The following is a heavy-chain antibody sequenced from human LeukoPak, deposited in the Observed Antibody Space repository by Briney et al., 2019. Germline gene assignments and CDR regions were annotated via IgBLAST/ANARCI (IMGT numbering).Heavy chain of an antibody. CDR3: AREPNDYYDSSGYYMDV. CDR2: MNPNSGNT. V-gene: IGHV1-8*03. CDR1: GGTFSSYA. Sequence: ASVKVSCKASGGTFSSYAISWVRQATGQGLEWMGWMNPNSGNTGYAQKFQGRVTITRNTSISTAYMELSSLRSEDTAVYYCAREPNDYYDSSGYYMDVWGKGTTVTVSS. J-gene: IGHJ6*03. D-gene: IGHD3-22*01.